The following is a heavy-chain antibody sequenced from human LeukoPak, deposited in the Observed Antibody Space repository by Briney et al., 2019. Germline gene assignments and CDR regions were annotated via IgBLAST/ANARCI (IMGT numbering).Heavy chain of an antibody. CDR1: GDSISSSSYD. CDR2: IYYSEST. CDR3: ARAGYSSSSTFERGYYFDY. D-gene: IGHD6-6*01. J-gene: IGHJ4*02. Sequence: SETRSLTCTVSGDSISSSSYDWGWIRQPPGKGRDGIGSIYYSESTYYSPSLKRRVTISVDTAKNQFSLKLTSVTAADTAVYYCARAGYSSSSTFERGYYFDYWGQGTLVTVSS. V-gene: IGHV4-39*07.